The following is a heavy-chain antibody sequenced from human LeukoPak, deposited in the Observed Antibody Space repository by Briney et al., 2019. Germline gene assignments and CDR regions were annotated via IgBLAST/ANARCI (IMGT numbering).Heavy chain of an antibody. Sequence: SETLSLTCAVSIDSTNGNYWSWVRQSPGKGLEWIGEVHRSGSTNYNPSLKRRVTISIDRSKDQISLDLTSVTAADTAVYYCARVLLNATIPGAYWGQGILVTVSS. J-gene: IGHJ4*02. CDR2: VHRSGST. V-gene: IGHV4-4*02. D-gene: IGHD2-21*01. CDR3: ARVLLNATIPGAY. CDR1: IDSTNGNY.